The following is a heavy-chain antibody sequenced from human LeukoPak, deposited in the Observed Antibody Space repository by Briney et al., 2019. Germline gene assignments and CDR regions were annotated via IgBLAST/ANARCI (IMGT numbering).Heavy chain of an antibody. CDR1: GFTFSSYG. V-gene: IGHV3-30*18. CDR3: VKRVDPEY. CDR2: ISYDGSNK. J-gene: IGHJ4*02. Sequence: GRSLRLSCAASGFTFSSYGMHWVRQAPGKGLEWVAVISYDGSNKYYADSVKGRFTISRDNSKNTLYLQMNSLRAEDTAVYYCVKRVDPEYWGQGTLVTVSS.